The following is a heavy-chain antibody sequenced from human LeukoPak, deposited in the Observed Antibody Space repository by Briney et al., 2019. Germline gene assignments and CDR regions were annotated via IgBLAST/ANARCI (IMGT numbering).Heavy chain of an antibody. Sequence: SETLSLTCTVSGGSISSSSYYWGWLRQPPGKGLEWIGSIYYSGSTYYNPSLKSRVTISVDTSKNQFSLKLSSVTAADTAVYYCARQEGYDFWSGYYGGVVGPYYFDYWGQGTLVTVSS. CDR3: ARQEGYDFWSGYYGGVVGPYYFDY. V-gene: IGHV4-39*01. CDR2: IYYSGST. CDR1: GGSISSSSYY. D-gene: IGHD3-3*01. J-gene: IGHJ4*02.